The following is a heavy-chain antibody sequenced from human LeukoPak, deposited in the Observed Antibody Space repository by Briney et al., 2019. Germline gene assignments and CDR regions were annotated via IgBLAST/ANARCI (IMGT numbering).Heavy chain of an antibody. CDR2: IYWDDDK. D-gene: IGHD1/OR15-1a*01. Sequence: ESGPTLVNPTQTLTLTCTFSGFSLYSSGVGVGWIRQPPGKALEWLAVIYWDDDKRYNPSLRSRLTMSKDASKSQVFLEMRNMDPVDAATYYCAHSRPGHLTGWDNSYFDNWGPGTLVTVSS. J-gene: IGHJ4*02. CDR1: GFSLYSSGVG. CDR3: AHSRPGHLTGWDNSYFDN. V-gene: IGHV2-5*02.